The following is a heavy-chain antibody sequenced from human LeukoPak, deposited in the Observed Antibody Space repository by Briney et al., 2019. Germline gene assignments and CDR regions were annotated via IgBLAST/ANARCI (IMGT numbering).Heavy chain of an antibody. J-gene: IGHJ4*02. CDR3: TIAAAGTPLGYY. D-gene: IGHD6-13*01. CDR1: GFTFSVSA. V-gene: IGHV3-73*01. Sequence: GGSLRLSCAASGFTFSVSAMHWVRQASGKGLEWVGRIRSKANSYATAYVASVKGRFTISRDDSKNTAYLQMNSLRTEDTAVYYCTIAAAGTPLGYYWGQGTLVTVSS. CDR2: IRSKANSYAT.